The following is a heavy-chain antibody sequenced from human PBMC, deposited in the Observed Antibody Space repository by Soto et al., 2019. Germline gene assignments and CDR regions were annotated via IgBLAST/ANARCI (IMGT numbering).Heavy chain of an antibody. Sequence: GGSLRLSCAASGFTFSSYGMHWVRQAPGKGLEWVAVIWYDGSNKYYADSVKGRFTISRDNSKNTLYLQMNSLRAEDTAVYYCARGMLTYSSGWSYYFDYWGQGTLVTVSS. CDR1: GFTFSSYG. V-gene: IGHV3-33*01. D-gene: IGHD6-19*01. J-gene: IGHJ4*02. CDR3: ARGMLTYSSGWSYYFDY. CDR2: IWYDGSNK.